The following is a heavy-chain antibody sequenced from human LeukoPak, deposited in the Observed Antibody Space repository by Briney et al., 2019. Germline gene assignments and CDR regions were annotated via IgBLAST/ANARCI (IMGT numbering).Heavy chain of an antibody. CDR2: IGPTGYDR. D-gene: IGHD1-14*01. J-gene: IGHJ4*02. Sequence: GGSLRLSCTASGLTFSTSVFNWVRQAPGKGLEWVAYIGPTGYDRYHADSIKGRFTISRDNANNFLYMKMNSLRAEDTAVYYCATETNGRHYDYWGQGTLLTVSS. CDR1: GLTFSTSV. CDR3: ATETNGRHYDY. V-gene: IGHV3-21*06.